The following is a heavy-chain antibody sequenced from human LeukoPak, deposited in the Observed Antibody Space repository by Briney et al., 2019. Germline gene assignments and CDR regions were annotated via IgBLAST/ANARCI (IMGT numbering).Heavy chain of an antibody. Sequence: PSQTLSLTCTVSGGSISSGGYYWSWIRQHPGKGLEWIGYIYYSGSTYCNPSLKSRVTISVDTSKNQFSLKLSSVTAADTAVYYCAREGPHESSRENDAFDIWGQRTMVTASS. D-gene: IGHD1-26*01. CDR1: GGSISSGGYY. V-gene: IGHV4-31*03. CDR3: AREGPHESSRENDAFDI. J-gene: IGHJ3*02. CDR2: IYYSGST.